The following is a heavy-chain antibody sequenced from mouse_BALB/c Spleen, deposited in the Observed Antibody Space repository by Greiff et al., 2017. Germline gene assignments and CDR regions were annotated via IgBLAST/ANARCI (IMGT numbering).Heavy chain of an antibody. D-gene: IGHD2-10*01. CDR1: GFSLTSYG. J-gene: IGHJ3*01. CDR3: AAPYYGNYVLFAY. CDR2: IWSGGST. V-gene: IGHV2-2*02. Sequence: VQLVESGPGLVQPSQSLSITCTVSGFSLTSYGVHWVRQSPGKGLEWLGVIWSGGSTDYNAAFISRLSISKDNSKSQVFFKMNSLQANDTAIYYCAAPYYGNYVLFAYWGQGTLVTVSA.